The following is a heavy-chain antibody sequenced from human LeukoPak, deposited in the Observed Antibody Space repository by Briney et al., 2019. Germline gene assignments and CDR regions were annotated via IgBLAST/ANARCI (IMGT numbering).Heavy chain of an antibody. V-gene: IGHV4-59*01. D-gene: IGHD3-3*01. CDR1: GFTFDDYA. Sequence: PGGSLRLSCAASGFTFDDYAMHWVRQAPGKGLEWIGYIYYSGSTNYNPSLKSRVTISVDTSKNQFSLKLSSVTAADTAVYYCARERFLEWSEKGAQYYFDYWGQGTLVTVSS. CDR2: IYYSGST. J-gene: IGHJ4*02. CDR3: ARERFLEWSEKGAQYYFDY.